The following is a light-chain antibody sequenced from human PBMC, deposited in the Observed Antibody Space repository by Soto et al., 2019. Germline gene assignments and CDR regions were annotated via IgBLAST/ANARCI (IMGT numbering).Light chain of an antibody. Sequence: QSVLTQPASVSGSPGQSITISCTGTNSDIGTYYLLSWYQVHPGKAPKLIIFDATKRPSGASTRFSGSRSGNTASLTISGLQAEDEGDYYCCSYAASTLVFGGGTKVTVL. CDR2: DAT. CDR3: CSYAASTLV. V-gene: IGLV2-23*01. J-gene: IGLJ2*01. CDR1: NSDIGTYYL.